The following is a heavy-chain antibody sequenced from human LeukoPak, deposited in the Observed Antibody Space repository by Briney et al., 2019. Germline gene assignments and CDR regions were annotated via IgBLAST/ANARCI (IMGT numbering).Heavy chain of an antibody. J-gene: IGHJ3*02. V-gene: IGHV4-38-2*02. CDR2: IYHSGST. CDR1: GYSISSGYY. CDR3: ASLRKRGGAFDN. Sequence: PSETLSLTCTVSGYSISSGYYWGWIRQPPGKGLEWIGSIYHSGSTYYNPSLKSRVTISVDTSKNQFSLKLRSVTAADTAVYYCASLRKRGGAFDNWGQGTAVTVSS.